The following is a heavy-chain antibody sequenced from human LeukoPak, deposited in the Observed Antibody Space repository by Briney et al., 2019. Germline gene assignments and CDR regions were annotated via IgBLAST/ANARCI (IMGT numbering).Heavy chain of an antibody. Sequence: SETLSLTCAVSGYSISSGYYWGWIRQPPGKGLEWIGSIYHSGSTYYNPSLKSRVTISVDTSKNQFSLKLSSVTAADTAVYYCARGGAVVAATRFDYWGQGTLVTVSS. V-gene: IGHV4-38-2*01. CDR1: GYSISSGYY. CDR3: ARGGAVVAATRFDY. CDR2: IYHSGST. J-gene: IGHJ4*02. D-gene: IGHD2-15*01.